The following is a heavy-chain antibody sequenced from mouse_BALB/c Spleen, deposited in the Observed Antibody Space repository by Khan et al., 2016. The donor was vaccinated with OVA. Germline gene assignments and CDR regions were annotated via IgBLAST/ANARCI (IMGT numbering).Heavy chain of an antibody. CDR1: GYTFTSYW. Sequence: QVQLQQSGAELVKAGASVKMSCKASGYTFTSYWMHWVKQRLGQGLEWFAETNPTNGRTYYNEKFKSKATLTVDKSSSTAYMLLSGTTFEDAAVYYCARIKKIVATDFDVWGQGTTLTVSS. CDR2: TNPTNGRT. V-gene: IGHV1S81*02. J-gene: IGHJ2*01. CDR3: ARIKKIVATDFDV. D-gene: IGHD1-1*01.